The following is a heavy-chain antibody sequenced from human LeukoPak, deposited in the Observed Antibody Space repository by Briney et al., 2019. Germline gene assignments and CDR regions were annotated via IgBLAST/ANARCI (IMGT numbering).Heavy chain of an antibody. CDR2: INPNSGGT. Sequence: ASVKVSCKASGYTFTGYYMHWVRQAPGQGLEWMGWINPNSGGTEYAQKFLGRVTMTRDTSISTAYMDLSSLRSDDTAVYYCARDYYFGSGRHPWGVDVWGQGTTVTVSS. D-gene: IGHD3-10*01. CDR3: ARDYYFGSGRHPWGVDV. J-gene: IGHJ6*02. CDR1: GYTFTGYY. V-gene: IGHV1-2*02.